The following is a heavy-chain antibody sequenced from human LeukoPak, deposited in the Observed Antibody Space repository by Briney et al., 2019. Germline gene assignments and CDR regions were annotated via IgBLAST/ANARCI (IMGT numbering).Heavy chain of an antibody. J-gene: IGHJ4*02. CDR1: GYTFTNFY. CDR3: AREVGIRGHFDY. V-gene: IGHV1-46*01. CDR2: INPSGGST. Sequence: GASVKCSCKASGYTFTNFYMHWVRQAPGQGREWMGIINPSGGSTGYAQKFQGRVTMTWDTSTRKVYIELSSLRSEATAVYYCAREVGIRGHFDYWGRGTPVTVSS. D-gene: IGHD1-26*01.